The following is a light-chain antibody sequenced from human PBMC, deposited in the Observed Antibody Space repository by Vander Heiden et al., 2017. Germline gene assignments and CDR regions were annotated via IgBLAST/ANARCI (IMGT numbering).Light chain of an antibody. J-gene: IGKJ1*01. Sequence: EIVLTQSPGTLSLSPGERATISCRASQSVSSSYLAWYQQKPGQAPRLLIYGASSRATGIPDRFSGSGSGTDFTLTISRLEPEDFAVYYCQQYGSSPRRFGQGTKVEIK. V-gene: IGKV3-20*01. CDR3: QQYGSSPRR. CDR2: GAS. CDR1: QSVSSSY.